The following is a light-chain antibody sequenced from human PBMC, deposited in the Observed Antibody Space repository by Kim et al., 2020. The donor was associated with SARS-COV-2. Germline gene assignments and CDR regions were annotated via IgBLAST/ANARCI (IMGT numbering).Light chain of an antibody. V-gene: IGLV1-36*01. J-gene: IGLJ2*01. Sequence: QRVTISCSGRSSNVGNNVVNWYQQLQGKAPRLLLYYDDLLPSGVSDRFSGSKSGASASLAIIGLQSEDEADYYCAAWDDSLNGVVFGGGTQLTVL. CDR3: AAWDDSLNGVV. CDR1: SSNVGNNV. CDR2: YDD.